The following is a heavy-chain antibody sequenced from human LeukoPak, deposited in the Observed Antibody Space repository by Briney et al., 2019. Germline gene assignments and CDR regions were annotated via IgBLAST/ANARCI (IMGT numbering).Heavy chain of an antibody. V-gene: IGHV4-34*01. J-gene: IGHJ3*02. CDR2: INHSGSA. CDR1: GGSLSGYY. Sequence: SETLSLTCAVYGGSLSGYYWSWIRQPPGKGLEWIGEINHSGSANYNPSLKSRVTISVDTSKNQFSLKLSSVTAADTAVYYCARRYYWGSGAFDIWGQGSMVTVSS. D-gene: IGHD1-20*01. CDR3: ARRYYWGSGAFDI.